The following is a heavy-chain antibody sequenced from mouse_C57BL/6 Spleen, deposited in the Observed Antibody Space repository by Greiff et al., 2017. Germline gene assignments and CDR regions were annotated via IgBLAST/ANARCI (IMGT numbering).Heavy chain of an antibody. Sequence: QVQLQQPGAELVRPGSSVKLSCKASGYTFTSYWMHWVKQRPIQGLEWIGNIDPSDSETHYNQKFKDKATLTVDKSSSTAYMQLSSLTSEDSAVYSCAREGVRRFTFDFWGQDPTPPFSS. V-gene: IGHV1-52*01. CDR2: IDPSDSET. D-gene: IGHD2-14*01. CDR3: AREGVRRFTFDF. J-gene: IGHJ2*01. CDR1: GYTFTSYW.